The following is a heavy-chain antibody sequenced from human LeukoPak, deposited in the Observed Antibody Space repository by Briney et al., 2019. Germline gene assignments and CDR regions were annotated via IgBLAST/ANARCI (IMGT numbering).Heavy chain of an antibody. CDR1: GFTSSSYA. J-gene: IGHJ4*02. D-gene: IGHD6-13*01. Sequence: PGGSLRLSCAASGFTSSSYAMSWVRQAPGKGLEWVSAISGSGGSTYYADSVKGRFTISRDNSKNTLYLQMNSLRAEDTAVYYCAKHSTGCSSWYEYWGQGTLVTVSS. CDR2: ISGSGGST. V-gene: IGHV3-23*01. CDR3: AKHSTGCSSWYEY.